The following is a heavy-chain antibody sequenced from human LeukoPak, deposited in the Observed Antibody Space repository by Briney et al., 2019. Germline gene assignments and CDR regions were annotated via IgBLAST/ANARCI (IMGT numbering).Heavy chain of an antibody. CDR3: ARRVGSGWYGWFDP. Sequence: GESLKISCKGSGYSFTSCWIGWGRQVPGKGLEWMGIIYPCDSDTIYSPSFKGQVTISADKSISTASLQWSSLKASDTAMYYCARRVGSGWYGWFDPWGQGTLVTVSS. V-gene: IGHV5-51*01. D-gene: IGHD6-19*01. CDR2: IYPCDSDT. CDR1: GYSFTSCW. J-gene: IGHJ5*02.